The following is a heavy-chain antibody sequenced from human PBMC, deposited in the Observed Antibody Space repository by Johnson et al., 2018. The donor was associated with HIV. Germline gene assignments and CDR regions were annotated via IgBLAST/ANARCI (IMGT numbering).Heavy chain of an antibody. CDR2: ISYDGSNK. CDR1: GFTFSSYA. J-gene: IGHJ3*02. V-gene: IGHV3-30*04. Sequence: QVQLVESGGGVVQPGRSLRLSCAASGFTFSSYAMHWVRQAPGKGLEWVAVISYDGSNKYHADSVKGRFTISRDNSKNTLYLQMNSLRPEDTAAYYCARAGKTVTFDIWGQGTMVTVSS. D-gene: IGHD1-14*01. CDR3: ARAGKTVTFDI.